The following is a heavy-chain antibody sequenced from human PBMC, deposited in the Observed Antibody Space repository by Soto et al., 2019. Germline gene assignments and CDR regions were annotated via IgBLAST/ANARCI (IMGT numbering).Heavy chain of an antibody. V-gene: IGHV3-23*01. CDR3: AKEEDSGGYKGFSFDF. CDR1: GFTFTFYA. J-gene: IGHJ4*02. D-gene: IGHD3-22*01. CDR2: ITGSGDIT. Sequence: GGSLRLSCAASGFTFTFYAMSWVRQAPGKGLQWVSGITGSGDITYYADSVKDRFTISRDNSKNTLYLQMNSLRAEDTAVYCCAKEEDSGGYKGFSFDFWGQGALVTVSS.